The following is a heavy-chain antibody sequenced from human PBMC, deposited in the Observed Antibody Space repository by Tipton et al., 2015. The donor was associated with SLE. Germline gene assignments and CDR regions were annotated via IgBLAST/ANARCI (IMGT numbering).Heavy chain of an antibody. CDR2: IYHSGTA. CDR1: GGPISSSRYY. CDR3: ARYPESNYHWFDP. V-gene: IGHV4-39*07. D-gene: IGHD4-11*01. Sequence: TLSLTCTVSGGPISSSRYYWGWIRQPPGKGLEWIGSIYHSGTAYYNPSLKSRVTISVDTSKNQISLKLSSVTAADTAVYYCARYPESNYHWFDPWGQGALVTVSS. J-gene: IGHJ5*02.